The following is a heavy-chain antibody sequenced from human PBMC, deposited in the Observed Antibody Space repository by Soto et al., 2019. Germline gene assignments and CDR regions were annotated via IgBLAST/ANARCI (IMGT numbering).Heavy chain of an antibody. D-gene: IGHD6-13*01. J-gene: IGHJ5*02. CDR1: GFTFSDNW. V-gene: IGHV3-7*01. CDR3: ATVPWTAAAS. Sequence: GGSLRLSCAASGFTFSDNWMNWVRQAPGKGLEWVATIKPDGSEQDYVEFVKGRFTISRDNAKNSLYLQMNSLRAEDTAVYYCATVPWTAAASWGQGTLVTVSS. CDR2: IKPDGSEQ.